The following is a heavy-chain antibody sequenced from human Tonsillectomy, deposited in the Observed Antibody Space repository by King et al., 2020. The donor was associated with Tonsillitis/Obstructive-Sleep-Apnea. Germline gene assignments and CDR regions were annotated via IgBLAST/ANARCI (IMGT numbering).Heavy chain of an antibody. CDR2: INPNSGGT. CDR3: AGGSAYSYGLDLDY. D-gene: IGHD3-16*01. J-gene: IGHJ4*02. CDR1: GYTFTGYS. Sequence: QLVQSGAEVKKPGASVKVSCKASGYTFTGYSMHWVRQAPGQGLEWMGWINPNSGGTNCAQNFQGRVTMTRDTSISTAYMELSRLRSDDTAMYYCAGGSAYSYGLDLDYWGQGTLVTVSS. V-gene: IGHV1-2*02.